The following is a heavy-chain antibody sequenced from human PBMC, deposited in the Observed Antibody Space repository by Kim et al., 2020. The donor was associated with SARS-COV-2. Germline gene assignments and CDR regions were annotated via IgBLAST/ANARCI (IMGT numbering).Heavy chain of an antibody. D-gene: IGHD6-13*01. V-gene: IGHV6-1*01. CDR3: ARLIGGSWIDY. J-gene: IGHJ4*02. CDR2: TFYRSKWYS. Sequence: SQTLSLTCAISGDSVSSTSVVWNWIRQSPSRGLEWLGRTFYRSKWYSDYAPSVKSRIIISPDTSKNQFTLQLSSVTWDDTAVYYCARLIGGSWIDYWGQGTLVTDSS. CDR1: GDSVSSTSVV.